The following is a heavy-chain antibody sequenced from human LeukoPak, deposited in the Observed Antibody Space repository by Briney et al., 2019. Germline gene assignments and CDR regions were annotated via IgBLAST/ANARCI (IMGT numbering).Heavy chain of an antibody. CDR3: AKDTSPGYCSSTSCRGY. V-gene: IGHV3-23*01. CDR2: ISGSGESI. CDR1: GFTFNKYA. D-gene: IGHD2-2*03. J-gene: IGHJ4*02. Sequence: GGSLRVSCAASGFTFNKYAMSWVRQAPGKGLEWVSTISGSGESIYYEDSVKGRFTISRDNSKNTLSLQMNSLRAEDTAVYYCAKDTSPGYCSSTSCRGYWGQGTLVTVSS.